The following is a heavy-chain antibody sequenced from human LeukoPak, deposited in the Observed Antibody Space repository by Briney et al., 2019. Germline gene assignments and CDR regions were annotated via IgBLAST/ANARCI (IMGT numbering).Heavy chain of an antibody. CDR3: ARGESTSGWLFDF. D-gene: IGHD6-19*01. V-gene: IGHV1-2*02. CDR1: GYTFTGYY. Sequence: ASVKVSCKASGYTFTGYYMHWVRQAPGQGLEWMGWINPNSGGTNYAQKFQGRVTMTRDTSISTAYMELSRLSSDDTAVYYCARGESTSGWLFDFWGQGTLVIVSS. CDR2: INPNSGGT. J-gene: IGHJ4*02.